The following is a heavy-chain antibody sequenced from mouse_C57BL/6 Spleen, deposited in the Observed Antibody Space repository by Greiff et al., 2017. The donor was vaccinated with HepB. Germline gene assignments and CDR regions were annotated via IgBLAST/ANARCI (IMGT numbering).Heavy chain of an antibody. Sequence: VQLQQSGTELVKPGASVKLSCKASGYTFTSYWMHWVKQRPGQGLEWIGNINPSNGGTNYNETFKSKATLTVDKSSSTAYMQLSSLTSEDAAVYYWAREWGFYDYDGGFAYWGQGTLVTVSA. CDR3: AREWGFYDYDGGFAY. D-gene: IGHD2-4*01. J-gene: IGHJ3*01. CDR1: GYTFTSYW. V-gene: IGHV1-53*01. CDR2: INPSNGGT.